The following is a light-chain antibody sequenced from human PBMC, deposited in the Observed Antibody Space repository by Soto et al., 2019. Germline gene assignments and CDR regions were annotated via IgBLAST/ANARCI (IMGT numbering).Light chain of an antibody. J-gene: IGLJ1*01. CDR1: SSNIGAGYD. CDR2: GNS. CDR3: QSYDSSLSGCV. Sequence: QPVLTQPPSVSGAPGQRVTVSCTGSSSNIGAGYDVHWYQQLPGTAPKLLIYGNSNRPSGVPDRFSGSKSGTSASLPTTGLPAEDEADYYCQSYDSSLSGCVFGTGTKLTVL. V-gene: IGLV1-40*01.